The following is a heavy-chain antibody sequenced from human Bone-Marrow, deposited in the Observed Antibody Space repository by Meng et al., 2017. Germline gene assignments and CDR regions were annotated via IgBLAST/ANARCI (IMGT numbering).Heavy chain of an antibody. J-gene: IGHJ4*02. D-gene: IGHD1-26*01. Sequence: GGSLRLSCAVSGFTFDDYAMSWVRQVPGKGLEWVSGINWNGGSTYYADSVKGRFTISRDNSKNTLSLQMNSLRADDTAVYYCAKVNTGSYYGYYFDYWGQGTLVTVPQ. CDR2: INWNGGST. CDR1: GFTFDDYA. V-gene: IGHV3-23*01. CDR3: AKVNTGSYYGYYFDY.